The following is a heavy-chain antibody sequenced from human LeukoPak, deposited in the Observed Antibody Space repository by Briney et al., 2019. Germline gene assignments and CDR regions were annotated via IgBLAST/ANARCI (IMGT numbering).Heavy chain of an antibody. Sequence: SGPTLVNPTQTLTLTCTFSGFSLSTSAVGVGWIRQPPGKALEWLALVHRDDDKRYGPSLKRRLTITKDTSRNQVVLTMTNMDPVDTATYYCAHATLVYDSSGYYMGWFDPWGQGTLVTVSS. CDR2: VHRDDDK. CDR1: GFSLSTSAVG. D-gene: IGHD3-22*01. J-gene: IGHJ5*02. CDR3: AHATLVYDSSGYYMGWFDP. V-gene: IGHV2-5*05.